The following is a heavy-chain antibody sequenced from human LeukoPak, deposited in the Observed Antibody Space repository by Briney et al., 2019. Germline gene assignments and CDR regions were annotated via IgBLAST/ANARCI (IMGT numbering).Heavy chain of an antibody. J-gene: IGHJ4*02. CDR1: GYTFTGHH. CDR3: ARHSRFHLDY. CDR2: INPNSGGT. D-gene: IGHD3-22*01. V-gene: IGHV1-2*02. Sequence: ASVKVSCKASGYTFTGHHIHWVRQAPGQGLKWMGWINPNSGGTNYAQKFQGRVTVTRDTSITTVYFELRSLRSDDTAVYYCARHSRFHLDYWGQGTLVTVSS.